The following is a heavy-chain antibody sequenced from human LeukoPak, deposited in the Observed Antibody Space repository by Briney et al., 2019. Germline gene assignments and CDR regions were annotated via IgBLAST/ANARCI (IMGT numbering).Heavy chain of an antibody. CDR1: GGSISSSSYY. CDR3: ARGDCSSTICYSPMDV. V-gene: IGHV4-39*07. Sequence: SETLSLTCTVSGGSISSSSYYWGWIRQPPGKGLEWIGSIYYSGSTYYNPSLKSRVTISVDTSKNQFSLKLTSVTAADTAVYYCARGDCSSTICYSPMDVWGKGTTVTVSS. J-gene: IGHJ6*03. CDR2: IYYSGST. D-gene: IGHD2-2*01.